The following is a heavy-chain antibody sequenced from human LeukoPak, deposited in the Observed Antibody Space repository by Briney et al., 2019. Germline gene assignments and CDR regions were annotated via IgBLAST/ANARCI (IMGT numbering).Heavy chain of an antibody. CDR2: ISAYNGNT. Sequence: ASVKVSCKASGYTFTSYGISWVRQAPGQGLEWMGWISAYNGNTNYAQKLQGRVTMTTDTSKSTAYMELRSLRSDDTAVYYCATPGIAYCGGDCYYGDAFDIWGQGTMVTVSS. D-gene: IGHD2-21*02. CDR3: ATPGIAYCGGDCYYGDAFDI. CDR1: GYTFTSYG. J-gene: IGHJ3*02. V-gene: IGHV1-18*01.